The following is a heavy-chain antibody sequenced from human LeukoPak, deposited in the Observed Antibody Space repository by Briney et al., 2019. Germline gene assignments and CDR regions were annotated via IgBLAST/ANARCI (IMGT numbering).Heavy chain of an antibody. CDR2: IYYSGST. J-gene: IGHJ6*02. Sequence: SETLSLTCTVSGGSISSSSYYWGWIRQPPGKGLEWIGSIYYSGSTYYNPSLKSRVTISVDTSKNQFSLKLSSVTAADTAVYYCARDQTVTTTRYYYYGMDVWGQGTTVTVSS. CDR3: ARDQTVTTTRYYYYGMDV. D-gene: IGHD4-17*01. CDR1: GGSISSSSYY. V-gene: IGHV4-39*07.